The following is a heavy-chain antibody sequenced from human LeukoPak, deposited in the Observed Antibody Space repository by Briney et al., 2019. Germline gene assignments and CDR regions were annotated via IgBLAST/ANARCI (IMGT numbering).Heavy chain of an antibody. V-gene: IGHV4-39*01. CDR1: GDSVSSSSYY. Sequence: SETLSLTCSVSGDSVSSSSYYWAWIRQPPGKGLEWIGTIYYSGTTYYNPSLKSRVTISVDTSKNQFSLNLSSVTAADTAVYSCARHRVYYGLDVWGQGTTVTVSS. J-gene: IGHJ6*02. CDR3: ARHRVYYGLDV. CDR2: IYYSGTT.